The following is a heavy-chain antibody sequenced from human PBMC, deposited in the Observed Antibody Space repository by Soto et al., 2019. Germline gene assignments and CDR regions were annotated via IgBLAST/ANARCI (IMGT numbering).Heavy chain of an antibody. CDR1: GFTFSSYW. Sequence: EVQLVESGGGLVQPGGSLRLSCQGTGFTFSSYWMHWVRQVPGKGPVWVSRINRDGSIIDYAGSVRGRFTISRDNAKNTVYLQMNSLRVDDTAVYYCATGHDSDWYYTLAYWGLGSLVTVSS. J-gene: IGHJ4*02. CDR2: INRDGSII. CDR3: ATGHDSDWYYTLAY. V-gene: IGHV3-74*01. D-gene: IGHD6-19*01.